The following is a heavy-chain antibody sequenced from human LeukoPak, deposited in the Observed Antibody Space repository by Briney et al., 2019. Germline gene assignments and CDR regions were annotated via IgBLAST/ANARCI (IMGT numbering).Heavy chain of an antibody. V-gene: IGHV4-59*01. CDR2: IYYSGST. Sequence: PSETLSLTCTVSGDSISDYYWSWIRQPPGKGLEWIAYIYYSGSTNSNPSLKSRVTISVETSKNQFSLNLSSVTAADTAVYYCARGSRKQQLVPRYFDYWGQGTLVTVSS. J-gene: IGHJ4*02. D-gene: IGHD6-13*01. CDR3: ARGSRKQQLVPRYFDY. CDR1: GDSISDYY.